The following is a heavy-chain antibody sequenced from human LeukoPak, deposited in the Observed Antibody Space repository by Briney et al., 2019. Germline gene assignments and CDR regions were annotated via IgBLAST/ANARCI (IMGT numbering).Heavy chain of an antibody. Sequence: GGSLRLSCAASGFTFRSHAFHWIRQAPGKGLEWVAFISWDGNIRYYAESVKGRFTLSRDNSKNTLYLQMNGLRIEDTAVYYCARDYSGWYVFDYWGQGTLVAVSS. D-gene: IGHD6-19*01. CDR2: ISWDGNIR. CDR1: GFTFRSHA. CDR3: ARDYSGWYVFDY. J-gene: IGHJ4*02. V-gene: IGHV3-30-3*01.